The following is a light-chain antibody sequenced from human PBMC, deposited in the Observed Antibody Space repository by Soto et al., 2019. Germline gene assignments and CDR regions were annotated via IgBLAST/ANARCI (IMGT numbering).Light chain of an antibody. CDR1: SSNIGSNY. Sequence: QAVVTQPPSASGTPGQRVTISCSGSSSNIGSNYVFWYQQLPGTAPKVLMYRNSQRPSGVPDRFSGSKSGTSASLAISGLRSEDEADYYCASWDDSLSGFVVFGGGTKLTVL. J-gene: IGLJ2*01. V-gene: IGLV1-47*01. CDR2: RNS. CDR3: ASWDDSLSGFVV.